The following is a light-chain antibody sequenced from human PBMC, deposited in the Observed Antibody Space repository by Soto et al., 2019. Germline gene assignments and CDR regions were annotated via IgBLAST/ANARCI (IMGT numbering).Light chain of an antibody. J-gene: IGLJ1*01. CDR3: CSYAGRYTSV. CDR1: NSDVGGYNY. CDR2: DVS. Sequence: QSALTQPRSVSGSPGQSVTISCTGTNSDVGGYNYVSWYQQHPGKAPKLMIYDVSKRPSGVPDRFSGSKSGNTASLTISGLQAEDEADYYCCSYAGRYTSVFGTGTKVTVL. V-gene: IGLV2-11*01.